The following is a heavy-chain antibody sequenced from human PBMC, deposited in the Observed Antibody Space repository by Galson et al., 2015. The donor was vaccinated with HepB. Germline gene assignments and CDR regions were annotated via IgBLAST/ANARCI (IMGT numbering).Heavy chain of an antibody. CDR2: ISYDGSNK. CDR1: GFTFSSYA. D-gene: IGHD1-14*01. CDR3: ASREPKIG. Sequence: SLRLSCAASGFTFSSYAMHWVRQAPGKGLEWVAVISYDGSNKYYADSVKGRFTISRDNSKNTLYLQMNSLRAEDTAVYYCASREPKIGWGQGTLVTVSS. J-gene: IGHJ4*02. V-gene: IGHV3-30-3*01.